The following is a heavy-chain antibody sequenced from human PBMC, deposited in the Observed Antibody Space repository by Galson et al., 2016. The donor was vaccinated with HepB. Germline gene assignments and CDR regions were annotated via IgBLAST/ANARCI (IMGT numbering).Heavy chain of an antibody. V-gene: IGHV6-1*01. CDR2: TFYRSKWYN. J-gene: IGHJ6*02. CDR1: SVSGNSVA. CDR3: ASFRDYYYGMDV. Sequence: SVSGNSVAWNWIRQSPSRGLEWLGRTFYRSKWYNEYAVSVKSRITITPDTSKNQFSLQLNSVTPEDTAVYYCASFRDYYYGMDVWGQGTTVSVSS.